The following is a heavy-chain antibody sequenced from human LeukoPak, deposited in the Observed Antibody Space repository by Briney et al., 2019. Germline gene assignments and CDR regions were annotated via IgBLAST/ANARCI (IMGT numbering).Heavy chain of an antibody. Sequence: GGSLRLSCAASGFTFSYFWMHWFRQTPGKGLVWVSCINTDGSYSTYADSVKGRFTISRDNVRNTLYLQMNSLRAEDSAVYYCARDRGPRTGFMVREAYDYWGQGTLVTVSS. CDR3: ARDRGPRTGFMVREAYDY. V-gene: IGHV3-74*01. J-gene: IGHJ4*02. D-gene: IGHD3-10*01. CDR1: GFTFSYFW. CDR2: INTDGSYS.